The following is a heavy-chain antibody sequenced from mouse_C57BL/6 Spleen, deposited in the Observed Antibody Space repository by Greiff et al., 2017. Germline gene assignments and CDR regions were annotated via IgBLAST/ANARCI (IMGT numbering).Heavy chain of an antibody. CDR1: GYTFTDYE. D-gene: IGHD1-1*01. V-gene: IGHV1-15*01. Sequence: QVQLQQSGAELVRPGASVTLSCKASGYTFTDYEMHWVKQTPVHGLEWIGAIDPENGGTAYNQKFKGKAILTADKSSSTAYMELRSLTSEGSAVYYCTRDYYGTWFSYWGQGTLVTVSA. J-gene: IGHJ3*01. CDR3: TRDYYGTWFSY. CDR2: IDPENGGT.